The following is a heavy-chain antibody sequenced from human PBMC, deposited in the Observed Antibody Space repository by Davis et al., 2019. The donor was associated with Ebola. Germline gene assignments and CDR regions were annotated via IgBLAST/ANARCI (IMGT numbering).Heavy chain of an antibody. J-gene: IGHJ6*02. V-gene: IGHV3-33*01. D-gene: IGHD3-16*01. Sequence: GGSLRLSCAAPGLTSIDYGMHGFRQVPGEGLEWLAVVWYDGDQTEYADSVKGRFTISRDNSESTVSLQMNSLRAEDTAVYYCARDPGGGLAYYALDVWGQGTTVTVSS. CDR1: GLTSIDYG. CDR2: VWYDGDQT. CDR3: ARDPGGGLAYYALDV.